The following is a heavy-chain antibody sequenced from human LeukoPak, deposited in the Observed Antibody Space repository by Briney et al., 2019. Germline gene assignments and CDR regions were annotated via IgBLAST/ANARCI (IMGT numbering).Heavy chain of an antibody. V-gene: IGHV4-4*07. CDR3: ARDPQAFWYFDL. CDR1: GGSISGYY. Sequence: SETLSLTCTVSGGSISGYYWSWIRQAAGKGLEWIGRIYSSGSANYNPSLKSRITMSVDTSKNQSSLKVTSVTAADTFVYFCARDPQAFWYFDLWGRGTLVTVSS. J-gene: IGHJ2*01. CDR2: IYSSGSA.